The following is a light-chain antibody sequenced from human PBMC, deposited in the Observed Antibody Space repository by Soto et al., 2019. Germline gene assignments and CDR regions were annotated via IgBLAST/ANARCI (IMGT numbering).Light chain of an antibody. V-gene: IGKV1-39*01. J-gene: IGKJ4*01. CDR2: AAS. CDR1: QSISSY. CDR3: QQSYSTPRLT. Sequence: DIQMTQSPSSLSASVGDRVTITCRASQSISSYLNWSQQKPGKAPKLLIYAASSLQSGVPSRFSGSGSGTDFTLTISSLQPEDFATYYCQQSYSTPRLTFGGGTKVEIK.